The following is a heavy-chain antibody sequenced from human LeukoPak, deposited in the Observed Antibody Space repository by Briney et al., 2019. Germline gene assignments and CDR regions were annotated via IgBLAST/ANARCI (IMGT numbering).Heavy chain of an antibody. V-gene: IGHV1-8*01. D-gene: IGHD2-2*02. CDR1: GYTFSSYD. Sequence: GASVKVSCKASGYTFSSYDINWVRQATGQGLEWMGWMKPDSDKTGYAQKFQGRITMTRDASTSTAYMELNSLRSEDTAVYYCAAALFCSSTSCYRPYYYYYGMDVWGQGTTVTVSS. J-gene: IGHJ6*02. CDR3: AAALFCSSTSCYRPYYYYYGMDV. CDR2: MKPDSDKT.